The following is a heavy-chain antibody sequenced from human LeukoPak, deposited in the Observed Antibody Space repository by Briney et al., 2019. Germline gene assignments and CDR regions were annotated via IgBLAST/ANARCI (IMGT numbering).Heavy chain of an antibody. D-gene: IGHD3-22*01. CDR3: ARLGRAYYYDSSGYDYYGMDV. Sequence: ASVKVSCKASAYTFIDYYIHWVRQAPGQGLEWMGRINANSGGTNYAQKFQGRVTMTRDTSISTAYMELSRLKSDDAAVYYCARLGRAYYYDSSGYDYYGMDVWGQGTTVTVSS. J-gene: IGHJ6*02. CDR2: INANSGGT. CDR1: AYTFIDYY. V-gene: IGHV1-2*06.